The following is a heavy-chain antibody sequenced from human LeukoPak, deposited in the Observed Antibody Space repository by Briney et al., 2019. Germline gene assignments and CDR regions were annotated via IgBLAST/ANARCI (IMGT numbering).Heavy chain of an antibody. CDR3: ARGSGAFDY. V-gene: IGHV3-48*03. D-gene: IGHD3-10*01. J-gene: IGHJ4*02. CDR2: ISSSGSTI. Sequence: GGSLRLSCAASGFTFSSYEMNWVRQAPGKGLEGVSYISSSGSTIYYADSVKGRFTISRDNAKNSLYLQMNSLRAEGTAVYYCARGSGAFDYWGQGTLVTVSS. CDR1: GFTFSSYE.